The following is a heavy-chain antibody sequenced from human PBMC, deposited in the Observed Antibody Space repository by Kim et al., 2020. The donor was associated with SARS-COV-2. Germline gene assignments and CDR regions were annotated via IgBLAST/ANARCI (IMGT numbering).Heavy chain of an antibody. CDR1: GFTFITYW. CDR3: VRVAWGSRGALGY. D-gene: IGHD3-16*01. CDR2: VKHDGSEK. J-gene: IGHJ4*02. Sequence: GGSLRLSCAASGFTFITYWMTWVRQAPGKGLEWVANVKHDGSEKHYVDSVKGRFTISRDNAKNSLHLQMNSLRAEDTAVYYCVRVAWGSRGALGYWGQGALVTVSS. V-gene: IGHV3-7*01.